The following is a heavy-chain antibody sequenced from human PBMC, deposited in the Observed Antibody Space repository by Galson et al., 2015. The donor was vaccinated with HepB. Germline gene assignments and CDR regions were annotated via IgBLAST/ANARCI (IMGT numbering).Heavy chain of an antibody. CDR3: ARDYSSGWPPHQLDY. V-gene: IGHV3-30-3*01. J-gene: IGHJ4*02. CDR2: ISYDGSDK. CDR1: GFTFSSYA. Sequence: SLRLSCAASGFTFSSYAMHWVRQAPGKGLEWVAVISYDGSDKYYADSVKGRFTISRDNSKNTLYLQMNSLRAEDTAVYYCARDYSSGWPPHQLDYWGQGTLVTVSS. D-gene: IGHD6-19*01.